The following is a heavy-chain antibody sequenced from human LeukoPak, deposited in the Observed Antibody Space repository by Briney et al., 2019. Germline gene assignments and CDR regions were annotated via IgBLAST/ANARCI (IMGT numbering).Heavy chain of an antibody. J-gene: IGHJ3*02. V-gene: IGHV3-66*02. CDR2: IYSGGST. D-gene: IGHD6-13*01. Sequence: PGGSLRLSCAASGFTVSSNYMSWVRQAPRKGLEWVSVIYSGGSTYYADSVKGRFTISRDNSKNTLYLQMNSLRAEDTAVYYCASADPYSSSHDAFDIWGQGTMVTVSS. CDR1: GFTVSSNY. CDR3: ASADPYSSSHDAFDI.